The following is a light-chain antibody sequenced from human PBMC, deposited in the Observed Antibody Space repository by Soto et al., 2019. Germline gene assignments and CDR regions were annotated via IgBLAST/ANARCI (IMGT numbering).Light chain of an antibody. CDR2: RAS. V-gene: IGKV3-15*01. CDR3: LQYHNLWA. Sequence: ILMTHSPATVSVSPCESATLSCSASQNIYYNVAWYQHRPGQAPRLLIYRASTRAPGVPARFSGSGSGTEFTLTISSLQPEDFTVYSCLQYHNLWAFGQGTKVDI. CDR1: QNIYYN. J-gene: IGKJ1*01.